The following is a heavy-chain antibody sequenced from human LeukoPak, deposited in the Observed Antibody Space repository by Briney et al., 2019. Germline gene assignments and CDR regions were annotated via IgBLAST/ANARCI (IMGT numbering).Heavy chain of an antibody. V-gene: IGHV1-2*02. CDR2: INPNSGGK. J-gene: IGHJ4*02. CDR3: ARDHSQDCSSTSCYQGY. D-gene: IGHD2-2*01. CDR1: GYTFSGYY. Sequence: GASVKVSCKASGYTFSGYYMHWVRKAPGQGLEWMGWINPNSGGKNYAQKFQGRVTMTRDTSINTASLELSRLRSDDTAVYYCARDHSQDCSSTSCYQGYWGRGTLVTVSS.